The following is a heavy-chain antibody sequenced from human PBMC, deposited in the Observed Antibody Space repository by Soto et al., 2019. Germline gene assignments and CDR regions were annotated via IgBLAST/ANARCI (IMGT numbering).Heavy chain of an antibody. CDR3: ARVSIIGSYSHSDY. J-gene: IGHJ4*01. Sequence: PSQTLSLTCVISGDSVSSNSAAWNWIRQSPSRGLEWLARTYYTSKWYNDYAVSVKSRITINADTSKNQFSLQLNSVTPEDTAVYYCARVSIIGSYSHSDYWGQGTLVTVSS. D-gene: IGHD1-26*01. V-gene: IGHV6-1*01. CDR2: TYYTSKWYN. CDR1: GDSVSSNSAA.